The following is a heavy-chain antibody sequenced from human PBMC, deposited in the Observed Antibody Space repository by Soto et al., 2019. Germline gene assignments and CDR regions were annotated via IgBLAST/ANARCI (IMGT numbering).Heavy chain of an antibody. J-gene: IGHJ4*02. Sequence: ASVKVSCKASGYTFTSYGISWVRQAPGQGLEWMGWISAYNGNTNYAQKLQGRVTMTTDTSTSTAYMELRSLRSDDTAVYYCAKVAMIVVVPIGFDYWGQGTLVTVSS. CDR1: GYTFTSYG. D-gene: IGHD3-22*01. CDR2: ISAYNGNT. CDR3: AKVAMIVVVPIGFDY. V-gene: IGHV1-18*04.